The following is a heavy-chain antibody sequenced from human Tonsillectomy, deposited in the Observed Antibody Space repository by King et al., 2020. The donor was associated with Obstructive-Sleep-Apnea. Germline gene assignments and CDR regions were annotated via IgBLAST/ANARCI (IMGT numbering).Heavy chain of an antibody. V-gene: IGHV3-30*04. CDR3: ARDKRYDSSGYPRYYGMDV. J-gene: IGHJ6*02. Sequence: VQLVESGGGVVQPGRSLRLSCTASGFTFSTYAMHWVRQAPGKGLEWVAVISDDGSNKYNADSVKGRFTISRDNSKKTLYLQLNSLRVEDTAVYYCARDKRYDSSGYPRYYGMDVWGQGTTVIVSS. CDR1: GFTFSTYA. D-gene: IGHD3-22*01. CDR2: ISDDGSNK.